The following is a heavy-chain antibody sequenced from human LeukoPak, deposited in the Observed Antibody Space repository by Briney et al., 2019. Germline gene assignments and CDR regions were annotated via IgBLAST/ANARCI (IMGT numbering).Heavy chain of an antibody. CDR1: GGSISSGGYY. CDR2: IYYSGST. J-gene: IGHJ5*02. D-gene: IGHD2-2*02. Sequence: SETLSLTCTVSGGSISSGGYYWSWIRQHPGKGLEWIGYIYYSGSTYYNPSLRSRLTISVDTSKNQFSLKLSSVTAADTAVYYCARAYCSSTSCYTNWFDPWGQGTLVTVSS. V-gene: IGHV4-31*03. CDR3: ARAYCSSTSCYTNWFDP.